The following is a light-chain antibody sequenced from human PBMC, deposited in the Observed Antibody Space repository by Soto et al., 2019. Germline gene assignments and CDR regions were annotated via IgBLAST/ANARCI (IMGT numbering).Light chain of an antibody. CDR1: SSDVGSYNL. CDR3: CSYAGSSTFFYV. J-gene: IGLJ1*01. CDR2: EGS. Sequence: QSALTHPASVSGSPGQSITISCTGTSSDVGSYNLVSWYQQHPGKAPKLMIYEGSKRPSGVSNRSSGSKSGNTASLTISGLQAEDEADYYCCSYAGSSTFFYVLGTVTRSPS. V-gene: IGLV2-23*03.